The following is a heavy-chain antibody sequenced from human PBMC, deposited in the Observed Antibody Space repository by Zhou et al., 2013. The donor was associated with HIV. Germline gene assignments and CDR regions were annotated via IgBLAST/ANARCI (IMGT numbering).Heavy chain of an antibody. CDR2: IYYSGST. CDR3: ARGGDDSSGYYYDY. J-gene: IGHJ4*02. CDR1: GGSISSHY. D-gene: IGHD3-22*01. V-gene: IGHV4-59*11. Sequence: QVQLQESGPGLVKPSETLSPTCTVSGGSISSHYWSWIRQPPGKGLEWIGYIYYSGSTNYNPSLKSRVTISVDTSKNQFSLKLSSVTAADTAVYYCARGGDDSSGYYYDYWGQGTLVTVSS.